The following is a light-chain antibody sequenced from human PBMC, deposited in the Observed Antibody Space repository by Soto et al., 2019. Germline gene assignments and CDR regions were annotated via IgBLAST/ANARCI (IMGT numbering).Light chain of an antibody. CDR2: KAS. CDR3: QHYKSYSEA. J-gene: IGKJ1*01. Sequence: DIQMTQSPSALSASVGDRVTITCRASQTISSWLAWYQQKPGKAPKLLIYKASTLKSGVPSRVNGKGAWKGLTRTISSLKPDEFSTYDGQHYKSYSEAFGQGTKVDIK. V-gene: IGKV1-5*03. CDR1: QTISSW.